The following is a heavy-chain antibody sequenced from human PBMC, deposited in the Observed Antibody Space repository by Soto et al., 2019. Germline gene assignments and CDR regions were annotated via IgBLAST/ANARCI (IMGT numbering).Heavy chain of an antibody. V-gene: IGHV4-34*01. CDR1: GGSFSGYY. CDR2: INHSGST. D-gene: IGHD3-10*01. Sequence: QVQLQQWGAGLLKPSETLSLTCAVYGGSFSGYYWSWIRQPPGKGLEWIGEINHSGSTNYNPCLKGRVTISVDTSQSPFTLNLSSVTAADPAVFYRSRGLYGSLGYWGQGTLVTVSS. CDR3: SRGLYGSLGY. J-gene: IGHJ4*02.